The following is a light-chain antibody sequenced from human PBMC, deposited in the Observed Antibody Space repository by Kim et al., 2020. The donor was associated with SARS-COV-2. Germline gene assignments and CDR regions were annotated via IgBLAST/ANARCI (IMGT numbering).Light chain of an antibody. Sequence: SVGDGVTMSCRANQYIYKSLNWYQHKQPGKAPKLRVYAASFLHTGVPSRFRGSRSGTDFNLTNSSVQPADYGTYFCQHESALAITFGWGTRLEIK. V-gene: IGKV1-39*01. J-gene: IGKJ5*01. CDR2: AAS. CDR1: QYIYKS. CDR3: QHESALAIT.